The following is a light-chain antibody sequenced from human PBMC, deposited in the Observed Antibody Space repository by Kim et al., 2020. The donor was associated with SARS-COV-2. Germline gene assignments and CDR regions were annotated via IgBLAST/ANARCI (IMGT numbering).Light chain of an antibody. CDR3: QSYDSSNVV. J-gene: IGLJ2*01. Sequence: GKTVTIPCTRSSGIIASNYVQWYQQRPGSAPTTVIYEDNQRPSGVPDRFSGSIDSSSNSASLTISGLKTEDEADYYCQSYDSSNVVFGGGTQLTVL. V-gene: IGLV6-57*03. CDR2: EDN. CDR1: SGIIASNY.